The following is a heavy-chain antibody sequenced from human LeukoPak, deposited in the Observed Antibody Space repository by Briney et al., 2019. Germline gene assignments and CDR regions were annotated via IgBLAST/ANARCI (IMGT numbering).Heavy chain of an antibody. CDR2: ISSSSSYI. CDR1: GFTFSSYS. J-gene: IGHJ4*02. D-gene: IGHD5-12*01. Sequence: KPGGSLRLSCAASGFTFSSYSMNWVRQAPGKGLEWVSSISSSSSYIYYADSVKGRFTISRDNAKNSLYLQMNSLRAEDTAVYYCARDSGYDLIFDYWGQGTLVTVSS. V-gene: IGHV3-21*01. CDR3: ARDSGYDLIFDY.